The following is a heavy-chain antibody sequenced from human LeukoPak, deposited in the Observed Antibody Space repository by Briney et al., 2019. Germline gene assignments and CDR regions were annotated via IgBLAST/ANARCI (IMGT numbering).Heavy chain of an antibody. CDR2: IYYSGGT. D-gene: IGHD3-22*01. CDR1: GGSISSYY. J-gene: IGHJ5*02. Sequence: SETLSLTCTVSGGSISSYYWSWIRQPPGKGLEWIGYIYYSGGTNYNPSLKSRVTISVDTSKNQFSLKLSSVTAADTAVYYCARHFRFARYYYDSSESNWFDPWGQGTLVTVSS. CDR3: ARHFRFARYYYDSSESNWFDP. V-gene: IGHV4-59*08.